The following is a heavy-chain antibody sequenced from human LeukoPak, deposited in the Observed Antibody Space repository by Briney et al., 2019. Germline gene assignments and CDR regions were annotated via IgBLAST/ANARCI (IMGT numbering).Heavy chain of an antibody. CDR1: GYTFTSYA. CDR2: INAGNGNT. V-gene: IGHV1-3*01. Sequence: GASVKVSCKASGYTFTSYAMHWVRQAPGQRLEWMGWINAGNGNTKYSQKFQGRVTITRDQSASTAYMELSSLRSEDTAVYYCARAFIVVVPAATSVGSLDYWGQGTLVPVSS. D-gene: IGHD2-2*01. CDR3: ARAFIVVVPAATSVGSLDY. J-gene: IGHJ4*02.